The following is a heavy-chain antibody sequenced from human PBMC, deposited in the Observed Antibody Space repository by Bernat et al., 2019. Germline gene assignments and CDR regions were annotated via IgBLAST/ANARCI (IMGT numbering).Heavy chain of an antibody. J-gene: IGHJ6*02. CDR3: ARGRLGSSSWRSYYYGMDV. CDR2: IIPIFGTA. D-gene: IGHD6-13*01. V-gene: IGHV1-69*06. CDR1: GGTFSSYA. Sequence: QVQLVQSGAEVKKPGSSVKVSCKASGGTFSSYAISWVRQAPGQGLEWMGGIIPIFGTANYAQKFQGRVTITADKSTSTAYMELSSLRSEDTAVYCCARGRLGSSSWRSYYYGMDVWGQGTTVTVSS.